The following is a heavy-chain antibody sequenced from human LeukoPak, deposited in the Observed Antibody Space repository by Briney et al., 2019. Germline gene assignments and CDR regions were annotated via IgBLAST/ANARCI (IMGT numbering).Heavy chain of an antibody. CDR1: GFTFSGYD. CDR2: IGVTGDT. Sequence: GGSLRLSCAASGFTFSGYDMHWVRQPTGKGLEWVSAIGVTGDTYYAGSVKGRFTTSRENAKNSLYLQLNSLRAGDTAVYYCARGFVHAFDLWGQGTMVTVSS. CDR3: ARGFVHAFDL. J-gene: IGHJ3*01. V-gene: IGHV3-13*04. D-gene: IGHD3-16*02.